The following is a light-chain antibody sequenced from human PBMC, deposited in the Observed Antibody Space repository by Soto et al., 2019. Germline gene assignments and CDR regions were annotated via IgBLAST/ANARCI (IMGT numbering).Light chain of an antibody. J-gene: IGLJ1*01. CDR3: CSYAGSSTFYV. CDR2: DVY. CDR1: SSNVGGYNY. V-gene: IGLV2-11*01. Sequence: QSALTQPRSVSGSPGQSVTISCTGTSSNVGGYNYVSWYQHHPGKAPKLVIYDVYNRPSGVPDRFSGSKSDNTASLTISGLQAEDEADDYCCSYAGSSTFYVFGTGTKVTVL.